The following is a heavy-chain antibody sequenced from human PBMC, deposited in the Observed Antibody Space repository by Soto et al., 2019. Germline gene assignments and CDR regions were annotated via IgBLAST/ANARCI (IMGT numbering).Heavy chain of an antibody. J-gene: IGHJ6*02. CDR1: GYSFTSYL. D-gene: IGHD3-10*01. CDR3: ARHPPPGYYGSGTSGYYYYGMDV. V-gene: IGHV5-10-1*01. Sequence: GESLKISCKCSGYSFTSYLIVLVRPLPGKGLEWMGRIDPSDSYTNYSPSFQGHVTISADKSISTAYLQWSSLKASDTAMYYCARHPPPGYYGSGTSGYYYYGMDVWGQGTTVTVSS. CDR2: IDPSDSYT.